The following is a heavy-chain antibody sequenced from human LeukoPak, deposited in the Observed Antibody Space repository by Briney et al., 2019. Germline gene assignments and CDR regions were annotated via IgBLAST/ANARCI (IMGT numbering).Heavy chain of an antibody. CDR1: GGSISSYY. V-gene: IGHV4-59*01. J-gene: IGHJ4*02. CDR2: IYCSGST. Sequence: PSETLSLTCTVSGGSISSYYWSWIRQPPGKGLEWIGYIYCSGSTNYNPSLKSRVTISVDTSKNQFSLKLSSVTAADTAVYYCARETRYSSSWYYFDYWGQGTLVTVSS. CDR3: ARETRYSSSWYYFDY. D-gene: IGHD6-13*01.